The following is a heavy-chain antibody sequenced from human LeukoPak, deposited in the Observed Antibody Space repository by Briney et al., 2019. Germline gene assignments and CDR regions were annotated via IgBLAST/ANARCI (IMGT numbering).Heavy chain of an antibody. D-gene: IGHD3-16*01. Sequence: PGRSLRLSCAASGFTFSSHGMHWVRQAPGKGLDGVAVISYDGSNKYYADSVKGRFTISRDNSKNTLYLQMNSLRAEDTAVYYCARPLGGFDYWGQGTLVTVSS. J-gene: IGHJ4*02. CDR1: GFTFSSHG. CDR3: ARPLGGFDY. CDR2: ISYDGSNK. V-gene: IGHV3-30*03.